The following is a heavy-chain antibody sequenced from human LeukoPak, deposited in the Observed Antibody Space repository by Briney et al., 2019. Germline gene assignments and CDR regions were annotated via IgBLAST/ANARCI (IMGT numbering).Heavy chain of an antibody. CDR1: GFTFSSYA. J-gene: IGHJ4*02. V-gene: IGHV3-30-3*01. CDR3: ARSPGTAIDY. Sequence: PGGSLRLSCAASGFTFSSYAMHWVRQAPGKGLEWVAVISYDGSNKYYADSVKGRFTISRDNSKNTLYLQMNSLRAEDTAVYYCARSPGTAIDYWGQGTLLTVSS. D-gene: IGHD5-18*01. CDR2: ISYDGSNK.